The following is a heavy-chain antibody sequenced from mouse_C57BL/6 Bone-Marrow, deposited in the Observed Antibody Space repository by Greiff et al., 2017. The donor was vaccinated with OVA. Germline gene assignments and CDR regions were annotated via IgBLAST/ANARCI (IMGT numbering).Heavy chain of an antibody. J-gene: IGHJ3*01. D-gene: IGHD2-4*01. CDR3: ARPYEYDEAGVAY. CDR2: ISSGGSYT. Sequence: DVHLVESGGDLVKPGGSLKLSCAASGFTFSSYGMSWVRQTPDKRLEWVATISSGGSYTYYPDSVKGRFTISRDNAKNTTYLQMSSMKSEDTAMYYCARPYEYDEAGVAYWGQGTRVTVSA. CDR1: GFTFSSYG. V-gene: IGHV5-6*01.